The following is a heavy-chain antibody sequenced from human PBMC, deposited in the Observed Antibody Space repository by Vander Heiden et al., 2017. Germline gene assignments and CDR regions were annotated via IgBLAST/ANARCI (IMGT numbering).Heavy chain of an antibody. V-gene: IGHV3-23*01. J-gene: IGHJ4*02. CDR2: ISESGEVT. CDR1: GFIFMGYA. D-gene: IGHD2-21*02. Sequence: EVELLESGGHLVQPGGSLRLSCAASGFIFMGYAMNWVRQAPGKGPEWISTISESGEVTYYADSVKGRFTISRDNSKNTVYLQMNSLSRDDTAIYYCVTESCGGDCFYFDYWGPGTLVSVSS. CDR3: VTESCGGDCFYFDY.